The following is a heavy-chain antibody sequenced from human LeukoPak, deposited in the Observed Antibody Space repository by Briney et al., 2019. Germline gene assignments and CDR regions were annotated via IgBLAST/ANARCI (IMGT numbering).Heavy chain of an antibody. D-gene: IGHD1-14*01. CDR3: ANDGMGVRRGKFAN. Sequence: PGGSLRLSCAASGFTFSSYAMSWVRQAPGKGLEWVSAISGSGGSTYYADSVKGRFTISRDNSKNTLYLQMNSLRAEDTAVYYCANDGMGVRRGKFANWGQGTLVTVSS. CDR2: ISGSGGST. CDR1: GFTFSSYA. J-gene: IGHJ4*02. V-gene: IGHV3-23*01.